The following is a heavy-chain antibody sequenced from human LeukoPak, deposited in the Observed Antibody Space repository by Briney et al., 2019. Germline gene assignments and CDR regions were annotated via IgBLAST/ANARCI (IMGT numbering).Heavy chain of an antibody. CDR3: VRDSGDGSTSFDN. D-gene: IGHD3-10*01. Sequence: QPGGSLRLSCAASGFTFSSYWMHWVRQAPGKGLVWVSRINSDGSSTTYTDSVKGRFTFSRDNAKNTLYLQMNSLRAEDTAVYYCVRDSGDGSTSFDNWGQGTLVTISS. V-gene: IGHV3-74*01. CDR1: GFTFSSYW. CDR2: INSDGSST. J-gene: IGHJ4*02.